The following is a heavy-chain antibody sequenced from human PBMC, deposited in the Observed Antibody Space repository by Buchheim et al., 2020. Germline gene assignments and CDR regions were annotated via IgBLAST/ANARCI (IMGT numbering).Heavy chain of an antibody. Sequence: QVQLVQSGAEVKNPGASVKVSCKASGYTFTGYYLHWVRQAPGQGLEWMGWINPHSGVTNYAQKFQDWVTMTRATSISTAYMELSRLRSDDTAVYYCARNAYYGSGSYYSSHYYYYYGMDVWGQGT. D-gene: IGHD3-10*01. V-gene: IGHV1-2*04. CDR1: GYTFTGYY. CDR3: ARNAYYGSGSYYSSHYYYYYGMDV. J-gene: IGHJ6*02. CDR2: INPHSGVT.